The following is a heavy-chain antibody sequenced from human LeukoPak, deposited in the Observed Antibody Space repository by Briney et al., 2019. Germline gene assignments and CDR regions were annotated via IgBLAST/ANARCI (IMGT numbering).Heavy chain of an antibody. CDR1: AGSTSSSSYY. CDR2: IYYSGST. J-gene: IGHJ4*02. V-gene: IGHV4-39*07. CDR3: ARGISGSYHRGSYYFDY. D-gene: IGHD1-26*01. Sequence: SETLSLTCTVSAGSTSSSSYYWGWIRQPPRKGLEWIGIIYYSGSTYYNPSLKSRVTISVDTSKNQFSLKLSSVTAADTAGYYCARGISGSYHRGSYYFDYWGQGTLVTVSS.